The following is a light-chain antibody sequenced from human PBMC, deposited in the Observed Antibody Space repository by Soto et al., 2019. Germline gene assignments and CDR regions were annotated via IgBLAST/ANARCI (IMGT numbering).Light chain of an antibody. CDR3: QQRGNWPPIT. J-gene: IGKJ5*01. CDR2: DAS. V-gene: IGKV3-11*01. CDR1: QSVSTY. Sequence: EIVLTQSPGTLSLSPGERATLSCRASQSVSTYLAWFQQKPGQAPRLLIYDASNRATGIPARFSGSGSGTDFTLTISILEPEDFALYYCQQRGNWPPITFVQGTRLEIK.